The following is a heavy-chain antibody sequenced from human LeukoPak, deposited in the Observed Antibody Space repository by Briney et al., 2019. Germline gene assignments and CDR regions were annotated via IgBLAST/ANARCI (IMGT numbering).Heavy chain of an antibody. V-gene: IGHV3-15*01. Sequence: GGSLRLSCAASGFTFSNAWMSWVRQAPGKELEWVGRIKSKTDGGTTDYAAPVKGRFTISRDDSKNTLYLQMNSLKTEDTAVYYCTASITMVRGVIINPYYFDYWGQGTLVTVSS. CDR3: TASITMVRGVIINPYYFDY. D-gene: IGHD3-10*01. CDR1: GFTFSNAW. J-gene: IGHJ4*02. CDR2: IKSKTDGGTT.